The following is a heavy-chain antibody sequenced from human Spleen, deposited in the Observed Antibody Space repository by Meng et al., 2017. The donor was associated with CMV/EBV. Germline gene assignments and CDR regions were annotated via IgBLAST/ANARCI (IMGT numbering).Heavy chain of an antibody. CDR2: IKQDGSEK. Sequence: GESLKISCAASGFTFSSYWMSWVRQAPGKGLEWVANIKQDGSEKYYVDSVKGRFTISRDNAKNSLYLQMNSLRAEDTAVYYCARIGAEEPRITMVRGVIITDSYYYYGMDVWGQGTTVTVSS. V-gene: IGHV3-7*01. CDR3: ARIGAEEPRITMVRGVIITDSYYYYGMDV. D-gene: IGHD3-10*01. CDR1: GFTFSSYW. J-gene: IGHJ6*02.